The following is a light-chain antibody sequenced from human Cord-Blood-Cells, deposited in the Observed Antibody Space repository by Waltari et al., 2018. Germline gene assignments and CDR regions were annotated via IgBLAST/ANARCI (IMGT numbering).Light chain of an antibody. J-gene: IGKJ5*01. CDR2: GAS. CDR3: QQYGSSPPIT. Sequence: EIVLTQSPGTLSLSPGERATLSCRASQSVSSSYLAWYQQNPGQPPRLLIYGASSRATGIPDRFSGSGSGTDFTLTISRLEPEDFAVYYCQQYGSSPPITFGQGTRLEIK. CDR1: QSVSSSY. V-gene: IGKV3-20*01.